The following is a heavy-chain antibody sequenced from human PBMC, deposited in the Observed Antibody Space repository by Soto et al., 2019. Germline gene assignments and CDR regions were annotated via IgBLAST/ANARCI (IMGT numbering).Heavy chain of an antibody. CDR1: GFIFSDYY. Sequence: QVLLVESGGGLVKPGGSLRLSCAASGFIFSDYYMSWVRQTPGKGLEWVSYISTRSTYTNYADSVKGRFTISRDNAKISLYLQMDSLRVEDTAVYYCARDLAWKRGKVGRYYYGMDVWGQGTTVTVSS. CDR3: ARDLAWKRGKVGRYYYGMDV. CDR2: ISTRSTYT. D-gene: IGHD1-1*01. V-gene: IGHV3-11*06. J-gene: IGHJ6*02.